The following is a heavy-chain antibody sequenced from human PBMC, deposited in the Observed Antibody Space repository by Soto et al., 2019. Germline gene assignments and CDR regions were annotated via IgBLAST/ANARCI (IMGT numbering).Heavy chain of an antibody. V-gene: IGHV1-2*02. Sequence: ASVKVSCKASGYTFTGYYMHWVRQATGQGLEWMGWMNPGSGDTGYAQKFQGRVTMTRDISIATAYMELSSLRSGDTAIYYCARMATFGSLNWFDPWGQGTLVTVSS. CDR2: MNPGSGDT. CDR1: GYTFTGYY. CDR3: ARMATFGSLNWFDP. D-gene: IGHD3-16*01. J-gene: IGHJ5*02.